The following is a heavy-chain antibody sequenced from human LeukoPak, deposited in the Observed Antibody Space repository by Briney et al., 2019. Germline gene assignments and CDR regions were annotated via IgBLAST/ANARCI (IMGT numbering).Heavy chain of an antibody. V-gene: IGHV3-30-3*01. CDR1: GFTFSSYA. CDR2: ISYDGSNK. CDR3: AGGNLDAFDI. Sequence: GGSLRLSCAASGFTFSSYAMHWVRQAPGKGLEWVAVISYDGSNKYYADSVKGRFTISRDNSKNTLYLQMNSLRAEDTAVYYCAGGNLDAFDIWGQGTMVTVSS. J-gene: IGHJ3*02.